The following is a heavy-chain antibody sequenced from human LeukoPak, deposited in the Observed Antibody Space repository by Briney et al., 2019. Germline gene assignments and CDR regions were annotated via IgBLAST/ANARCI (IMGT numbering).Heavy chain of an antibody. V-gene: IGHV4-39*07. CDR3: VRNLRTYDY. J-gene: IGHJ4*02. CDR2: LYYTGNT. Sequence: SETLSLTCTVSGGSFSTNSNYWGWIRQPPGKGLEWIGRLYYTGNTNYNPSLKSRVTISVDTSKNQFSLKLGSVTAADTAVYYCVRNLRTYDYWGQGTLVTVSS. CDR1: GGSFSTNSNY. D-gene: IGHD1-14*01.